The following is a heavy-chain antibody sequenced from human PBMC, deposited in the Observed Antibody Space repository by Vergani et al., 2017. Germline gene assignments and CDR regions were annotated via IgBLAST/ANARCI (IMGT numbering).Heavy chain of an antibody. CDR2: IYTSGST. V-gene: IGHV4-4*07. J-gene: IGHJ5*02. CDR1: GGSISSYY. CDR3: ARDRSITRLVAPRTHWFDP. D-gene: IGHD3-22*01. Sequence: QVQLQESGPGLVKPSETLSLTCTVSGGSISSYYWSWIRQPAGKGLEWIGRIYTSGSTNYNPSLKSRVTMSVDTSKNQFSLKLSSVTAADTAVYYCARDRSITRLVAPRTHWFDPWGQGTLVTVSS.